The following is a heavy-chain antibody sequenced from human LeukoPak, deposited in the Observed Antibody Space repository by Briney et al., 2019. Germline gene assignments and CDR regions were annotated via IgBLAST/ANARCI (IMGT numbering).Heavy chain of an antibody. D-gene: IGHD1-1*01. J-gene: IGHJ4*02. Sequence: GASVKVSCETSGYDFTGFYMHWVRQGPGQGLEWMGYVNPRSGDTNYAQQFQGRVRMTTDTSIGTASMELSWLISDDTAVYYCARDGKSNWYWGQGTLVTVSS. CDR2: VNPRSGDT. CDR3: ARDGKSNWY. V-gene: IGHV1-2*02. CDR1: GYDFTGFY.